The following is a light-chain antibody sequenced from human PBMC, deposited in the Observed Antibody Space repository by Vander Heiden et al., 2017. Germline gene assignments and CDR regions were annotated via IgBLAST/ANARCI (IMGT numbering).Light chain of an antibody. CDR2: GNS. CDR1: SSNIGAGYD. Sequence: QSVLTQPPSGSGAPGQRVTISCTGSSSNIGAGYDVHWYQQLPGTAPKRLIYGNSNRPSGVPDRFSGSKSGTSASLAITGLQAEDEADYYCQSYDSSLSGSGVFGTGTKVTVL. CDR3: QSYDSSLSGSGV. J-gene: IGLJ1*01. V-gene: IGLV1-40*01.